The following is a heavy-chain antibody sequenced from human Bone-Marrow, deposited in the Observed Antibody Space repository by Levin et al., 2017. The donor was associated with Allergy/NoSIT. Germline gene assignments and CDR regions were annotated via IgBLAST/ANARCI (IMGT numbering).Heavy chain of an antibody. V-gene: IGHV1-18*04. CDR2: INPYNGNT. Sequence: PGESLKISCQTSGYNFEDYGIHWVRQAPGQGLEWMGWINPYNGNTNYAHNLQGRVTMTTDTSTTTAYMDLTSLTSDDTAVYFCARADSFDSWGQGTLVTVSS. J-gene: IGHJ5*01. CDR3: ARADSFDS. CDR1: GYNFEDYG.